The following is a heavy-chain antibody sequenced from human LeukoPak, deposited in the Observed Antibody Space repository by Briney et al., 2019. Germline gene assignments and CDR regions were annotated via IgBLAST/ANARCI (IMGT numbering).Heavy chain of an antibody. V-gene: IGHV1-2*02. CDR2: INPNSGGT. Sequence: GASVKVSCKASGYTFTGYYVHWVRQAPGQGLEWMGWINPNSGGTNYAQKFQGRVTMTRDTSISTAYMELSRLRSDDTAVYFCARERRDILTGYRYTDYWGQGTLVIVSS. CDR3: ARERRDILTGYRYTDY. J-gene: IGHJ4*02. D-gene: IGHD3-9*01. CDR1: GYTFTGYY.